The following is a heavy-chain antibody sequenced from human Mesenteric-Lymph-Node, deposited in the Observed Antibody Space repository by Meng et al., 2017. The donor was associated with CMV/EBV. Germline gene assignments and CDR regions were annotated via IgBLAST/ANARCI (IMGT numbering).Heavy chain of an antibody. CDR1: GFTFDAYG. Sequence: GGSLRLSCAASGFTFDAYGMAWVRQGPGKGPEWVSTVNWSGRTLGYADSAKGRFTVSRDNAENSLHLQMNSLRAEDTAVYYCAKDRDGYNSFDYWGQGTLVTVSS. CDR2: VNWSGRTL. D-gene: IGHD5-24*01. CDR3: AKDRDGYNSFDY. V-gene: IGHV3-20*04. J-gene: IGHJ4*02.